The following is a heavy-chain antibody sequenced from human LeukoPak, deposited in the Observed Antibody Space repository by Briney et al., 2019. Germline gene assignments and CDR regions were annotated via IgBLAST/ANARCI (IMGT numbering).Heavy chain of an antibody. CDR3: ARRGSSSWTTSRNWFDP. D-gene: IGHD6-13*01. CDR1: GGSFSGYY. V-gene: IGHV4-34*01. CDR2: INHSGST. J-gene: IGHJ5*02. Sequence: SETLSLTCAVYGGSFSGYYWSWIRQPPGKGLEWIGEINHSGSTNYNPSLKSRVTISVDTSKNQFSLKLSSVTAADTAVYYCARRGSSSWTTSRNWFDPWGQGTLVTVSS.